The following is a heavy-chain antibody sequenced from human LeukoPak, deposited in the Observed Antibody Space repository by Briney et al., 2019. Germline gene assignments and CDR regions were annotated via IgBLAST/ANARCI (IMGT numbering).Heavy chain of an antibody. Sequence: GGSLRLSCAASGFTVSSNYMNWVRQAPRKGLEWVSVIYSGGSTYYADSVKGRFTISRDNSKNTLYFQMNSLRAEDTAVYYCARDQGYSRAFDIWGQGTMVTVSS. D-gene: IGHD2-21*01. CDR2: IYSGGST. CDR1: GFTVSSNY. J-gene: IGHJ3*02. V-gene: IGHV3-66*01. CDR3: ARDQGYSRAFDI.